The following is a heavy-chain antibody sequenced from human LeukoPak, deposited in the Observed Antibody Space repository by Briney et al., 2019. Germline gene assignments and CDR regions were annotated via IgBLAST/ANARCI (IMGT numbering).Heavy chain of an antibody. CDR2: ISGSGGST. CDR1: GFTSSSYA. V-gene: IGHV3-23*01. J-gene: IGHJ4*02. CDR3: AKGTNYYDSSGFWI. D-gene: IGHD3-22*01. Sequence: PGGSLRLSCAASGFTSSSYAMSWVRQAPGKGLEWVSAISGSGGSTYYADSVKGRFTISRDNSKDTLYLQMNSLRAEDTAVYYCAKGTNYYDSSGFWIWGQGTLVTVSS.